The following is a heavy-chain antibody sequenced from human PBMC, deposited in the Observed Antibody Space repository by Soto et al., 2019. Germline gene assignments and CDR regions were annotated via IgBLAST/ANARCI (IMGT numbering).Heavy chain of an antibody. CDR2: IGYSGAT. D-gene: IGHD2-15*01. J-gene: IGHJ5*02. CDR1: GCSITRGGSF. Sequence: PSEALSVPCPVSGCSITRGGSFWSWIRQHPGKGPEWIAFIGYSGATSYNPSLASRVTISADTFKSQFSLHLRSVTAADTAVYYCARGGASSNWFAPWGQGTLGTVSS. V-gene: IGHV4-31*02. CDR3: ARGGASSNWFAP.